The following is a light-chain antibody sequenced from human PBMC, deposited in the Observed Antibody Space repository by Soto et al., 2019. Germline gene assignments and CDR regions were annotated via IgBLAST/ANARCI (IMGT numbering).Light chain of an antibody. CDR3: QQTSSAPFT. J-gene: IGKJ3*01. CDR2: DAA. Sequence: DIQMTQSPYSLSAAVGDRVTIACRASQNINTYLNWYQQKPGKAPKLLIFDAASLQSGVPSRFSGGGSRTDFTLTITSLQPEDFATSYCQQTSSAPFTFGPGTKVDIK. CDR1: QNINTY. V-gene: IGKV1-39*01.